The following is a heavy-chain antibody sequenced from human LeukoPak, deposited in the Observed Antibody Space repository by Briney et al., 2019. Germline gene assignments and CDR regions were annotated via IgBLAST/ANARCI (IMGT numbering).Heavy chain of an antibody. CDR2: NCDSDNT. V-gene: IGHV4-59*01. J-gene: IGHJ4*02. D-gene: IGHD2-21*01. CDR3: ARWHSHGRYFDY. CDR1: GSSITNYC. Sequence: SETLSLTCSVSGSSITNYCWNWIRQPPGKGLERIGYNCDSDNTDYKPSLKSRVTISLDTSKKQFSLKLTSATAADTAVYYCARWHSHGRYFDYWGQGALVTVSS.